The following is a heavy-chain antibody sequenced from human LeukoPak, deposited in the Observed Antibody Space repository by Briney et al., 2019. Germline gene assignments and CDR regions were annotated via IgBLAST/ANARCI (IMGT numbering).Heavy chain of an antibody. CDR3: ARHGPSSNYYDSSGYSGRFGY. D-gene: IGHD3-22*01. Sequence: SETLSLTCTVSGGSISSYYWSWIRQPPGKGLEWIGYIYYSGSTNYNPSLKSRVTISVDTSKNQFSLKLSSVTAADTAVYYCARHGPSSNYYDSSGYSGRFGYWGQGTLVTVSS. V-gene: IGHV4-59*08. CDR2: IYYSGST. J-gene: IGHJ4*02. CDR1: GGSISSYY.